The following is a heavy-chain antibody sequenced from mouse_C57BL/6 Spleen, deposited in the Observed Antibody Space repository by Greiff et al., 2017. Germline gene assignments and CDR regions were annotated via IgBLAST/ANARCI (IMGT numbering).Heavy chain of an antibody. CDR1: GYTFTDYY. CDR3: AREVYDGGFAY. D-gene: IGHD2-3*01. Sequence: EVQLQQSGPELVKPGASVKISCKASGYTFTDYYMNWVKQSHGKSLEWIGDINPNNGGTSYNQKFKGKATLTVDKSSSTAYMELRSLTSEDSAVYYCAREVYDGGFAYWGQGTLVTVSA. CDR2: INPNNGGT. J-gene: IGHJ3*01. V-gene: IGHV1-26*01.